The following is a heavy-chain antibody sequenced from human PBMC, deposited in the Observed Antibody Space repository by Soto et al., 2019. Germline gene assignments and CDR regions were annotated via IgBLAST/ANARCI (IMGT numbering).Heavy chain of an antibody. J-gene: IGHJ6*02. CDR1: GGTFSSYA. Sequence: QVQLVQSGAEVKKPGSSVKVSCKASGGTFSSYAISWVRQAPGQGLEWMGGIIPIFGTANYAQKFSGRATITADKSTSTAYMELSSLRSEDTAVYYCARGITMIVVVPTDYYGMDVWGQGTTVTVSS. CDR2: IIPIFGTA. V-gene: IGHV1-69*06. D-gene: IGHD3-22*01. CDR3: ARGITMIVVVPTDYYGMDV.